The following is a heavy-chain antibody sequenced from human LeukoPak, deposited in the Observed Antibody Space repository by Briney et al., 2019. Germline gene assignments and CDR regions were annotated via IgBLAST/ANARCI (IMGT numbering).Heavy chain of an antibody. CDR2: VHNVGST. D-gene: IGHD6-19*01. V-gene: IGHV4-39*01. CDR1: GGSISSYY. Sequence: SETLSLTCTVSGGSISSYYWAWIRQPPGKGLEWIGSVHNVGSTYYNLSLRSRVTMSIDTSKNQFSLRLNSVTAADTAVYYCARHAEYNSGWHFYLDHWGQGILVTVSS. J-gene: IGHJ4*02. CDR3: ARHAEYNSGWHFYLDH.